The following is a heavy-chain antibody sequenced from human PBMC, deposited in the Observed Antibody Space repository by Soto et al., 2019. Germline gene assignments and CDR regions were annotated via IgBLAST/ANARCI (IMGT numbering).Heavy chain of an antibody. V-gene: IGHV4-34*01. CDR2: INHSGST. Sequence: SETLSLTCAVYGGSFSGYYWSWIRQPPGKGLEWIGEINHSGSTNYNPSLKSRVTISVDTSKNQFSLKLSSVTAADTAVYYFARVGRMVRGRVAREYYYYMDVWGKGTTVTVSS. D-gene: IGHD3-10*01. J-gene: IGHJ6*03. CDR3: ARVGRMVRGRVAREYYYYMDV. CDR1: GGSFSGYY.